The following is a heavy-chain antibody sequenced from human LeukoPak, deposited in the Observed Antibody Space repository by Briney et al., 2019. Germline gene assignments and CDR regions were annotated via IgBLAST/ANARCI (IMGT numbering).Heavy chain of an antibody. CDR3: ARLGYCSSTSCYPGGRVPYYFDY. J-gene: IGHJ4*02. CDR2: IYPGDSDT. V-gene: IGHV5-51*01. CDR1: GYSFTSYW. D-gene: IGHD2-2*01. Sequence: GASLKISCKGSGYSFTSYWIGWGRPMGGKGLEWMGIIYPGDSDTKYSPSFQGQVTISADKSISTAYLQWSSLKASDTAMYYCARLGYCSSTSCYPGGRVPYYFDYWGQGTLVTVSS.